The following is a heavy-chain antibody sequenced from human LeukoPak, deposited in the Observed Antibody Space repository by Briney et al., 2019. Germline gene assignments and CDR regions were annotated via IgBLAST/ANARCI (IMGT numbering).Heavy chain of an antibody. CDR3: ARERIVVVISYFDY. J-gene: IGHJ4*02. CDR2: IYYSGST. V-gene: IGHV4-39*07. D-gene: IGHD3-22*01. CDR1: GGSVSSNSYY. Sequence: SETLSLTCTVSGGSVSSNSYYWGGIRQPPGKGLEGIGSIYYSGSTYYNPSLKSRVTISVDTSKNQFSLKLSSVTAADTAVYYCARERIVVVISYFDYWGQGTLVTVSS.